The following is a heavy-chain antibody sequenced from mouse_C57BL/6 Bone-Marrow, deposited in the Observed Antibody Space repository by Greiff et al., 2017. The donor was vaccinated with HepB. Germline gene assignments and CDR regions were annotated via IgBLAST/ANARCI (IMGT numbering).Heavy chain of an antibody. Sequence: VQLQQSGPVLVKPGASVKMSCKASGYTFTDYYMNWVKQSHGKSLEWIGVINPYNGGTSYNQKFKGKATLTVHKSSSTAYMELNSLTSEDSAVYYCAKGNWDDAMDYCGQGTSVTVSS. J-gene: IGHJ4*01. CDR1: GYTFTDYY. V-gene: IGHV1-19*01. CDR2: INPYNGGT. D-gene: IGHD4-1*01. CDR3: AKGNWDDAMDY.